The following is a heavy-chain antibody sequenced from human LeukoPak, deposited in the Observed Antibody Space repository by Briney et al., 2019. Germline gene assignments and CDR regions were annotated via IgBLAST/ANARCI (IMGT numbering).Heavy chain of an antibody. CDR2: ISSSGTTI. CDR1: GVLFNNYG. V-gene: IGHV3-48*03. Sequence: PGGSLRLSCAASGVLFNNYGMHWVRQAPGKGLEWVSYISSSGTTIYYADSVKGRFTISRDNAKNSLYLQMSSLRAEDTAVYYCARKLVHYFDYWGQGTLVTVSS. J-gene: IGHJ4*02. D-gene: IGHD6-6*01. CDR3: ARKLVHYFDY.